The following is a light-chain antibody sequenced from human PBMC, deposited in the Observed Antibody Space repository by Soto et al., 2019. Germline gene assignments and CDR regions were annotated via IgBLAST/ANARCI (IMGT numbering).Light chain of an antibody. CDR2: GVS. Sequence: EIVLTQSPGTLSLSPGERVTLSCRASQSVSTTYLAWYQQKPGQAPRLLIYGVSSRATGIPDRFSGSGSGTDFTLTISRLEPEDFAVYYCQQSGSSPWTFGQGTKVEIK. CDR3: QQSGSSPWT. V-gene: IGKV3-20*01. J-gene: IGKJ1*01. CDR1: QSVSTTY.